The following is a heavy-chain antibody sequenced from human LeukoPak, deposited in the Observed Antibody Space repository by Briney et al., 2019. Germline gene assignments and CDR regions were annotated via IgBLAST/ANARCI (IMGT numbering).Heavy chain of an antibody. J-gene: IGHJ4*02. CDR3: ARRSSGGGLFDY. CDR2: IYYSGST. D-gene: IGHD6-19*01. CDR1: GGSISSSSYY. Sequence: SETLSLTCTVSGGSISSSSYYWGWIRQPPGKGLEWIGSIYYSGSTYYNPSLKSRVTISVDTSKNQFSLKLSSVTSADTAVYYCARRSSGGGLFDYWGQGTLVTVSS. V-gene: IGHV4-39*01.